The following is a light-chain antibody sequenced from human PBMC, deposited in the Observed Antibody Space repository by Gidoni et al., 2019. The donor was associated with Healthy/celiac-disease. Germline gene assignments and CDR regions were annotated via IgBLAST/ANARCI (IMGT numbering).Light chain of an antibody. Sequence: EIVMTQSPATLSVSPGERATLSCRASQSVSSNLAWYQQKPGQAPRLLIYGASTRATGIPARFSGSGSGTEFTLTISSLQSEDFAVYYCQQYNNWLITFXQXTRLEMK. CDR2: GAS. CDR1: QSVSSN. J-gene: IGKJ5*01. V-gene: IGKV3-15*01. CDR3: QQYNNWLIT.